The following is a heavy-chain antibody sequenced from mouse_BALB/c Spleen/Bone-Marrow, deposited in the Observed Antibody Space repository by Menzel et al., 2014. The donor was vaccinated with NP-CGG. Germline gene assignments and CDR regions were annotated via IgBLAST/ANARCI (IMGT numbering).Heavy chain of an antibody. D-gene: IGHD1-2*01. Sequence: EVQRVESGPSLVKPSQTLSLPCSVSGDSITSGYWNWIRKFPGNKLEYMGYISYSGSTYYNPSLKSRISITRDTSKNHYYLQLNSVTAEDSATYYCATYDGYYFDYWGQGTTLTVSS. CDR2: ISYSGST. J-gene: IGHJ2*01. CDR3: ATYDGYYFDY. V-gene: IGHV3-8*02. CDR1: GDSITSGY.